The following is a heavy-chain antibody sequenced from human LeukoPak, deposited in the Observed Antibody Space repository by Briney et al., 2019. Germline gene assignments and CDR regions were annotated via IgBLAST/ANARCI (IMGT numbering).Heavy chain of an antibody. Sequence: DSVKGRFTISRDNSKNTLYLQMNSLRAEDTAVYYCAKVGYSSVTGYFDYWGQGTLVTVSS. J-gene: IGHJ4*02. CDR3: AKVGYSSVTGYFDY. D-gene: IGHD6-19*01. V-gene: IGHV3-23*01.